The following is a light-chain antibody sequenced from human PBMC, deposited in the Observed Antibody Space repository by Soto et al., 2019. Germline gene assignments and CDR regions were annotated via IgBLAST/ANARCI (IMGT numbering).Light chain of an antibody. V-gene: IGLV2-14*01. J-gene: IGLJ1*01. Sequence: QSALTQPASVSGSPGQSITISCTGTSSDVGGYNYVSWYQRLPGKAPKLLIYEVTDRPSGVSNRFSGSRSGNTASLTISGLQGEDEADYYCSSYSRSSTLYVFGTGTKVTVL. CDR1: SSDVGGYNY. CDR3: SSYSRSSTLYV. CDR2: EVT.